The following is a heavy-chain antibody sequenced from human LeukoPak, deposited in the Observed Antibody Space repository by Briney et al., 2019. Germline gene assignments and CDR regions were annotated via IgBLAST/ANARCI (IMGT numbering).Heavy chain of an antibody. D-gene: IGHD2-2*02. J-gene: IGHJ4*02. CDR1: GFTFSSYG. Sequence: GGSLRLSCAASGFTFSSYGMHWVRQAPGKGLEGVAVIWYDGSNKYYADSVKGRFTISRDNSKNTLYLQMNSLRAEDTAVYYCARGGPGYCSSTSCFTYGDYWGQGTLVTVSS. CDR2: IWYDGSNK. V-gene: IGHV3-33*01. CDR3: ARGGPGYCSSTSCFTYGDY.